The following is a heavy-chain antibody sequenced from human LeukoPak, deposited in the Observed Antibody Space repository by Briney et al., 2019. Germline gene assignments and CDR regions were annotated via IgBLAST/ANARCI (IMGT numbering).Heavy chain of an antibody. J-gene: IGHJ4*02. V-gene: IGHV3-23*01. Sequence: GGSLRLSCATSGFTFTSYAISWVRQAPGKGMEWVTGISDGGDTTYDAGSVKGRFTVSRDNSKNILYLQMNSLRAEDTAIYYCAKTQGFFDHWGQGSPVTVSS. CDR1: GFTFTSYA. CDR3: AKTQGFFDH. CDR2: ISDGGDTT.